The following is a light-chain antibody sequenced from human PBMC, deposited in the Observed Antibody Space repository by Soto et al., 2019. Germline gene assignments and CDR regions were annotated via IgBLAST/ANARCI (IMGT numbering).Light chain of an antibody. V-gene: IGKV3-20*01. CDR1: QSVSSF. J-gene: IGKJ1*01. Sequence: IVLTQSTVTLSFSPWERATLSCRASQSVSSFLAWYQQKPGQAPRLLIYGASNRATGIPDRFSGSGSGTDFTLTISRLEPEDFAVYYCQQYGSSGTFGQGTKVDI. CDR3: QQYGSSGT. CDR2: GAS.